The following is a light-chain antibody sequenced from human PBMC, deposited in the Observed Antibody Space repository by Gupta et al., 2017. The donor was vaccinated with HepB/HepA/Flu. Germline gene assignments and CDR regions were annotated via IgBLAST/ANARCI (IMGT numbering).Light chain of an antibody. Sequence: SVMLQPPSSFGTPAQMEIISCYGSRSNVGSNYVYLYQQHPGTAPKLLINKNAESPSGFPDRFSGSESDTSASLAISGLRSEDEADYDCAAWDDSLMSYVFGGGTKVSVL. CDR3: AAWDDSLMSYV. J-gene: IGLJ1*01. CDR1: RSNVGSNY. V-gene: IGLV1-47*01. CDR2: KNA.